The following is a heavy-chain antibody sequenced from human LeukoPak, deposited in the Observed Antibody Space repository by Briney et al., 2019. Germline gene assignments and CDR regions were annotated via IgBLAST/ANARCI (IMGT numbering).Heavy chain of an antibody. Sequence: SVKVSCKASGGTFSSYAISWVRQAPGQGLEWMGGIIPIFGTANYAQKFQGRVTITADESRSTAYMELSSLRSEDTAVYYCASVSEMATDGYFQHWGQGTLVTVSS. V-gene: IGHV1-69*13. D-gene: IGHD5-24*01. CDR1: GGTFSSYA. J-gene: IGHJ1*01. CDR2: IIPIFGTA. CDR3: ASVSEMATDGYFQH.